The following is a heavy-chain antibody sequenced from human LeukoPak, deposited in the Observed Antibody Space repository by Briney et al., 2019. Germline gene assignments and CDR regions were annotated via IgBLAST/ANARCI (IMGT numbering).Heavy chain of an antibody. D-gene: IGHD1-26*01. CDR3: ARGMPQGWVHWFDP. V-gene: IGHV4-59*01. Sequence: PSETLSLTCTVSGGSISSYYWNWIRQPPGKGLEWIGYIYYSGNTKYNPSLESRVTISVDTSKNQFSLKLRSVTAADTAVYYCARGMPQGWVHWFDPWGQGTLVTVSP. J-gene: IGHJ5*02. CDR2: IYYSGNT. CDR1: GGSISSYY.